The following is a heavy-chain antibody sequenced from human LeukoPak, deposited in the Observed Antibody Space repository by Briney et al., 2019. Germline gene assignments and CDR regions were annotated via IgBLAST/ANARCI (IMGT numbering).Heavy chain of an antibody. CDR2: IYYSGST. Sequence: PSETLSVTCTVSGGSISSSSYYWGWIRQPPGKGLEWIGSIYYSGSTYYNPSLKSRVTISVDTSKNQFSLKLSSVTAADTAVYYCARDRVMTYSGRRDTVAFDIWGQGTMVTVSS. CDR1: GGSISSSSYY. J-gene: IGHJ3*02. V-gene: IGHV4-39*07. CDR3: ARDRVMTYSGRRDTVAFDI. D-gene: IGHD1-26*01.